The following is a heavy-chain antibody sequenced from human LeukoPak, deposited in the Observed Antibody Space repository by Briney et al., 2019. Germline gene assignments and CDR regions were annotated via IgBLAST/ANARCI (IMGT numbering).Heavy chain of an antibody. D-gene: IGHD3-10*01. CDR1: GGSISSYY. J-gene: IGHJ5*02. CDR2: IYYSGST. Sequence: SETPSLTCTVSGGSISSYYWSWIRQPPGKGLEWIGYIYYSGSTNYNPSLKSRVTISVDTSKNQFSLKLSSVTAADTAVYYCAREGEYYYGSGSFDPWGQGTLVTVSS. V-gene: IGHV4-59*01. CDR3: AREGEYYYGSGSFDP.